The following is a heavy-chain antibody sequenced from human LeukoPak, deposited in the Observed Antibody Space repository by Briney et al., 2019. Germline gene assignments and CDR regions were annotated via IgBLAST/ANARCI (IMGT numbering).Heavy chain of an antibody. CDR2: IYYSGST. Sequence: SETLSLTCTVSGGSISSSSYYWGWIRQPPGKGLEWIGSIYYSGSTYYNPSLKSRVTISVDTSENQFSLKLSSVTAADTAVYYCARDSPGGSSSSGDLDYWGQGTLVTVSS. V-gene: IGHV4-39*07. D-gene: IGHD6-6*01. CDR1: GGSISSSSYY. CDR3: ARDSPGGSSSSGDLDY. J-gene: IGHJ4*02.